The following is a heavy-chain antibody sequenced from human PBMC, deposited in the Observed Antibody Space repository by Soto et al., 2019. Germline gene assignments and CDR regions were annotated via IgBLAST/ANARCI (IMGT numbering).Heavy chain of an antibody. Sequence: QLQLQESGSGLVKPSQTLSLTCAVSGGSISSGGYSWSWIRQPPGKGLEWIGYIYHGGSTYYNPSLKSRVTISVDGSKNQFSLKRSSVNAADTAVYYCARGGGREPMDVWGQGTTVTVSS. CDR1: GGSISSGGYS. J-gene: IGHJ6*02. V-gene: IGHV4-30-2*01. D-gene: IGHD3-16*01. CDR3: ARGGGREPMDV. CDR2: IYHGGST.